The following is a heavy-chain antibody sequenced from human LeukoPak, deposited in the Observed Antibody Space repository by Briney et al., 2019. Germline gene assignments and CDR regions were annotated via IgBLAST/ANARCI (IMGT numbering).Heavy chain of an antibody. D-gene: IGHD4-17*01. J-gene: IGHJ4*02. CDR3: AKIPIMTTGHFDY. CDR2: ISGSGGST. V-gene: IGHV3-23*01. CDR1: RFTFSSYA. Sequence: GGSLRLSCAASRFTFSSYAMSWVRQAPGKGLEWVSAISGSGGSTYYADSVKGRFTISRDNSKNTLYLQMNSLRAEDTAVYYCAKIPIMTTGHFDYWGQGTLVTVSS.